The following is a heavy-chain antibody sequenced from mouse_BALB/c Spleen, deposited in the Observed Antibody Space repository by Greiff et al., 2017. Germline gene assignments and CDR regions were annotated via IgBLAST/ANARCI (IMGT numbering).Heavy chain of an antibody. Sequence: QVQLQQSGPQLVRPGASVKISCKASGYSFTSYWMHWVKQRPGQGLEWIGMIDPSDSETRLNQKFKDKATLTVDKSSSTAYMQLSSPTSEDSAVYYCARGGDITTVAFDYWGQGTTLTVSS. J-gene: IGHJ2*01. CDR2: IDPSDSET. CDR3: ARGGDITTVAFDY. V-gene: IGHV1S127*01. D-gene: IGHD1-1*01. CDR1: GYSFTSYW.